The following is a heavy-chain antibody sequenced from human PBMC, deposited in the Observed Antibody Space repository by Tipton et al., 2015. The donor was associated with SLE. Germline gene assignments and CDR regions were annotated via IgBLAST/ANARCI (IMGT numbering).Heavy chain of an antibody. V-gene: IGHV3-9*01. D-gene: IGHD3-10*01. Sequence: VQLVQSGGGLLQPGRSLRLSCVASGFTFDDCAMHWVRQVPGKGLEWVSGISWNGNNIGYADSVKGRFTISRDSAKNSLFLQMNSLRPEDTALYYCAKSIEYASGSAFDSWGQGTLVTVSS. CDR1: GFTFDDCA. J-gene: IGHJ4*02. CDR2: ISWNGNNI. CDR3: AKSIEYASGSAFDS.